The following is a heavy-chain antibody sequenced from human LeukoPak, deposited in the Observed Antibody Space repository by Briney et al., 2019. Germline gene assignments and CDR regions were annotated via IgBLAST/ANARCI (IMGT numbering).Heavy chain of an antibody. Sequence: GGSLRLSCAASGFTFSSYWMHWVRQAPGKGLVWVSRIKGDGSITSYADSVKGRFTISRDNAKNSLYLQMNSLRAEDTAVYYCARDVVVTAIADYWGQGTLVTVSS. J-gene: IGHJ4*02. CDR1: GFTFSSYW. D-gene: IGHD2-21*02. CDR3: ARDVVVTAIADY. V-gene: IGHV3-74*01. CDR2: IKGDGSIT.